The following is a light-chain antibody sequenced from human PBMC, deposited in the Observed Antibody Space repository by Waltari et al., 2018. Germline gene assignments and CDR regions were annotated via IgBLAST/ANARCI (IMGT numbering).Light chain of an antibody. V-gene: IGKV1-8*01. J-gene: IGKJ1*01. Sequence: AIRITQSPSSLSASTRDRVTITCRASQGISSYLAWYQQKPGKAPKHLIYAASTLQSGVPSRFSGSGSGTDFTLTISCLQSEDFATYYCQQYYSYPQTFGQGTKVEIK. CDR2: AAS. CDR1: QGISSY. CDR3: QQYYSYPQT.